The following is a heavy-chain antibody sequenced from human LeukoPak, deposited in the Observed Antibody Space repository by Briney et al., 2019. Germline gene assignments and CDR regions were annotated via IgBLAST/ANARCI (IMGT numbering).Heavy chain of an antibody. CDR1: GGSFSGYY. J-gene: IGHJ6*02. CDR2: INHSGST. D-gene: IGHD2-8*02. CDR3: ARGRPLVTRAAGGVPYYYYGMDV. Sequence: SETLSLTCAVYGGSFSGYYWSWLRQPPGKGLEWIGEINHSGSTNYNPSLKSRVTISVDTSKNQFSLKLSSVTAADTAVYYCARGRPLVTRAAGGVPYYYYGMDVWGRGTTVTVSS. V-gene: IGHV4-34*01.